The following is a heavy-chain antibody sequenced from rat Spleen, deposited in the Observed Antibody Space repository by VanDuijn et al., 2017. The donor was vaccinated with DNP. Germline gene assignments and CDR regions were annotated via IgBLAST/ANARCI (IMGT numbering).Heavy chain of an antibody. V-gene: IGHV5-58*01. Sequence: EVQLVETGGGLVQPGRSLKLSCVASGFTFSSYWMYWIRQAPGKGLEWVASITSSSGNTHYADSVKGRFTISRDDAKNTLYLQMNSLRSDDTATYYCARENWVPDSGGQGVMVTVSS. CDR1: GFTFSSYW. CDR3: ARENWVPDS. CDR2: ITSSSGNT. J-gene: IGHJ2*01. D-gene: IGHD5-1*01.